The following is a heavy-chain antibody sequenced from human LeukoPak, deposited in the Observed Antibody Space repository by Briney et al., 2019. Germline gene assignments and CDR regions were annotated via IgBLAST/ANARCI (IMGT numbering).Heavy chain of an antibody. D-gene: IGHD7-27*01. CDR2: INAGNGNT. V-gene: IGHV1-3*01. CDR1: GYTFTSYA. J-gene: IGHJ4*02. CDR3: ARDRARLGIQWAFDY. Sequence: GASVKVSCKASGYTFTSYAMHWVRQAPGQRLEWMGWINAGNGNTKYSQKFQGRVTITRDTSASTAYMELSSLRSEDTAVYYCARDRARLGIQWAFDYWGQGTLVTVSS.